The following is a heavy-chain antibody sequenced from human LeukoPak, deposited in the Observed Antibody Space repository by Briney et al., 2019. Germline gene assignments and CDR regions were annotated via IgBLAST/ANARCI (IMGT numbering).Heavy chain of an antibody. CDR3: AGVSSLQPDY. CDR2: ISSSSSYI. D-gene: IGHD4-11*01. J-gene: IGHJ4*02. Sequence: GGSLRLSCAASGFTFSSYSMNWVRQAPGKGLEWVSSISSSSSYIYYADSVKGRFTISRDNAKNSLYLQMNSLRAEDTAVYYCAGVSSLQPDYWGQGTLVTVSS. V-gene: IGHV3-21*01. CDR1: GFTFSSYS.